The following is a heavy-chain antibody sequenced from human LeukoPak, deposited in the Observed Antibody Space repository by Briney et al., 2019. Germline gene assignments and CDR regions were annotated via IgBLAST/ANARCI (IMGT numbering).Heavy chain of an antibody. CDR1: GGSISSSSYY. J-gene: IGHJ4*02. Sequence: SETLSLTCTVSGGSISSSSYYWCWIRQPPGKGLEWIGSIYYSGSTYYNPSLKSRVTISVDTSKNQFSLKLSSVTAADTAVYYCARPLTITFGGVIEYYFDYWGQGTLVTVSS. CDR3: ARPLTITFGGVIEYYFDY. D-gene: IGHD3-16*02. V-gene: IGHV4-39*01. CDR2: IYYSGST.